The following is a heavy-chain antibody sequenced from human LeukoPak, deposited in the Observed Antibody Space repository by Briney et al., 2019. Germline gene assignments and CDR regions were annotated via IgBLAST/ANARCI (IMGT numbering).Heavy chain of an antibody. CDR2: INASGGST. CDR3: AKNDLGYDSSGNYFDY. J-gene: IGHJ4*02. D-gene: IGHD3-22*01. V-gene: IGHV3-23*01. CDR1: GFTFSSYA. Sequence: GGSLRLSCAASGFTFSSYAMSWVRQAPGQGLDWISGINASGGSTYYGDSVKGRFTISRDNSTNTLYLQMNSLRAEDTAVYHCAKNDLGYDSSGNYFDYWGEGTLGTVSS.